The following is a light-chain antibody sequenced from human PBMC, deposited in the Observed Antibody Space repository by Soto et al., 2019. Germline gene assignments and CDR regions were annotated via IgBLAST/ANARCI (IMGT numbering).Light chain of an antibody. Sequence: VLTQPPSVSGAPGQRVTISCTGSRSNIGAGYDVHWYQQVPATAPKLLIYRDTTRPSGVPDRFSGSKSGTSASLAITGLLAEDEADYYCQSYDSSLSGSIVFGAGTKVTVL. CDR1: RSNIGAGYD. V-gene: IGLV1-40*01. J-gene: IGLJ1*01. CDR2: RDT. CDR3: QSYDSSLSGSIV.